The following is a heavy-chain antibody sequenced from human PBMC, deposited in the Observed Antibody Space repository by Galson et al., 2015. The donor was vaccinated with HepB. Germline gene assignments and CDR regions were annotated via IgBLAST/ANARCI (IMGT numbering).Heavy chain of an antibody. CDR2: ISNDGSSE. Sequence: SLRLSCAGSGLIFRRYALYWVRQAPGKGLEWVALISNDGSSEHYADSVKGRFTISRDTPKNTLYLDMNSLRGDDSAVYYCARDQVPEMYYYGLDVWGPGTTVIVSS. CDR1: GLIFRRYA. V-gene: IGHV3-30*11. J-gene: IGHJ6*02. CDR3: ARDQVPEMYYYGLDV. D-gene: IGHD5-24*01.